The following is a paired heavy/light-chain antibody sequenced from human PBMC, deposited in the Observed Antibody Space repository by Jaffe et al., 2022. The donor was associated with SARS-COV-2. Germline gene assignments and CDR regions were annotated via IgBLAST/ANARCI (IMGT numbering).Light chain of an antibody. CDR1: QSLVYSDGNTY. CDR2: KVS. CDR3: MQGTHWPYT. J-gene: IGKJ2*01. Sequence: DVVMTQSPLSLPVTLGQPASISCRSSQSLVYSDGNTYLNWFQQRPGQSPRRLIYKVSNRDSGVPDRFSGSGSDTDFTLKISRMEAEDVGVYYCMQGTHWPYTFGQGTKLEIK. V-gene: IGKV2-30*01.
Heavy chain of an antibody. CDR3: ARDLWFGALGGDY. V-gene: IGHV3-30*04. Sequence: QVQLVESGGGVVQPGRSLRLSCAASGFTFSSYAMHWVRQTPGKGLEWVAIISYDGSNTYYADSVKGRFTISRDNSKNTLYLQMNSLRVEDTAVYYCARDLWFGALGGDYWGQGTLVTVSS. CDR2: ISYDGSNT. J-gene: IGHJ4*02. CDR1: GFTFSSYA. D-gene: IGHD3-10*01.